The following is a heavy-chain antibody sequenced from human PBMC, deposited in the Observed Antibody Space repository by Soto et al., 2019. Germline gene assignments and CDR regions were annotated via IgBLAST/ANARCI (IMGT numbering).Heavy chain of an antibody. V-gene: IGHV3-23*01. CDR3: AKYTIFGVVTTDHYGMYV. D-gene: IGHD3-3*01. J-gene: IGHJ6*02. Sequence: AISGSGGSTYYADSVKGRFTISRDNSKNTLYLQMNSLRAEDTAVYYCAKYTIFGVVTTDHYGMYVWGQRSKFTVSS. CDR2: ISGSGGST.